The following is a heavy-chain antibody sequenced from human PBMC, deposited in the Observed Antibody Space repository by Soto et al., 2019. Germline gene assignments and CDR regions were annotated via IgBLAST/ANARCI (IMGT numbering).Heavy chain of an antibody. Sequence: LSLTCTVSGGSVSSGSYYWSWIRQPPGKGLEWIGYIYYSGSTNYNPSLKSRVTISVDTSKNQFSLKLSSVTAADTAVYYCARGSMAIFGVVIMGANWFDPWGQGTLVTVSS. CDR2: IYYSGST. D-gene: IGHD3-3*01. V-gene: IGHV4-61*01. CDR3: ARGSMAIFGVVIMGANWFDP. CDR1: GGSVSSGSYY. J-gene: IGHJ5*02.